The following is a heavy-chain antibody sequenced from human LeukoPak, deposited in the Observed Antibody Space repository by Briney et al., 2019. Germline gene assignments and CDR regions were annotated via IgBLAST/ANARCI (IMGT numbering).Heavy chain of an antibody. D-gene: IGHD2-15*01. CDR1: GLTFSNYG. J-gene: IGHJ5*02. V-gene: IGHV3-30*02. CDR2: IRYDGRNK. Sequence: PGGSLRLSCAAAGLTFSNYGMHWVRQAPGKGLQWVAYIRYDGRNKYSADSVKGRFTIYRDNSKNTLYLQMNSLRAEDTAVYYCARDSRAAPRWFDPWGQGTLVTVSS. CDR3: ARDSRAAPRWFDP.